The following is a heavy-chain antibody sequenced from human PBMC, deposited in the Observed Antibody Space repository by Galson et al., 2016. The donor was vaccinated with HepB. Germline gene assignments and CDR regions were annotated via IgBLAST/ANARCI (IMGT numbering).Heavy chain of an antibody. CDR3: AKRHEFCPPVGCSVDY. J-gene: IGHJ4*02. CDR2: DSMDGRRK. D-gene: IGHD3-10*02. V-gene: IGHV3-30*18. Sequence: SLRLSCAGSGFLFRGYGMHWVRQAPGKGLEWVAADSMDGRRKFYSDSVRGRFTISRDSSNNRLFLQMDSLRPDDTAVYYCAKRHEFCPPVGCSVDYWGQGTLVSVSS. CDR1: GFLFRGYG.